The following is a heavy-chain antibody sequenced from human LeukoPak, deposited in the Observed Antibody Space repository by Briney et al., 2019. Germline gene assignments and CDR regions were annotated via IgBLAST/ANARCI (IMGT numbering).Heavy chain of an antibody. CDR1: GGSISSSSYY. CDR3: ARGGVLLWFGELFSSEYYFDY. J-gene: IGHJ4*02. D-gene: IGHD3-10*01. V-gene: IGHV4-39*01. Sequence: PSETLSLTCTVSGGSISSSSYYWGWIRQPPGKGLEWNGSIYYSGSTYYNPSLKSRVTISVDTSKNQFSLKLSSVTAADTAAYYCARGGVLLWFGELFSSEYYFDYWGQGTLVTVSS. CDR2: IYYSGST.